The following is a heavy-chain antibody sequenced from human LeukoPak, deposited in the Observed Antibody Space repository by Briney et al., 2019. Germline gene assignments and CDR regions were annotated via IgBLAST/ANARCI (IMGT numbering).Heavy chain of an antibody. CDR3: AGGTTNTNGAFDM. J-gene: IGHJ3*02. CDR2: INPSGSST. Sequence: ASVKVSCKASGYTFTNYYIHWVRQAPGQGLEWMGIINPSGSSTSYAQKFQGRVTMTRDTSTSTVYMELSSLRSEETAVYYCAGGTTNTNGAFDMWGQGTMVTVSS. D-gene: IGHD2-8*01. CDR1: GYTFTNYY. V-gene: IGHV1-46*01.